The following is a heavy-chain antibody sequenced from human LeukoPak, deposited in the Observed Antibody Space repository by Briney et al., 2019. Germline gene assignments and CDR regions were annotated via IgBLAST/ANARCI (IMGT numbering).Heavy chain of an antibody. D-gene: IGHD1-26*01. CDR3: ARDNIVGATTGYYYGMDV. V-gene: IGHV1-69*13. CDR1: GGTFSSYA. J-gene: IGHJ6*02. CDR2: IIPIFGTA. Sequence: SVKVSCKASGGTFSSYAISWVRQAPGQGLEWMGGIIPIFGTANYAQKFQGRVTITADESTSTAYMELSSLRSEDTAVYYCARDNIVGATTGYYYGMDVWGQGTTATVSS.